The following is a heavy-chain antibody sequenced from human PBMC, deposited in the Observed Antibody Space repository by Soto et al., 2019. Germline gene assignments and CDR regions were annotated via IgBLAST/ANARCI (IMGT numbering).Heavy chain of an antibody. Sequence: ASVKVSCKASGYTSTGYYMHWVRQAPGQGLEWMGWINPNSGGTNYAQKFQGRVTMTRDTSISTAYMELSRLRSDDTAVYYCARTQDYYDSSGPLDYWGQGTLVTVSS. CDR3: ARTQDYYDSSGPLDY. D-gene: IGHD3-22*01. CDR2: INPNSGGT. V-gene: IGHV1-2*02. J-gene: IGHJ4*02. CDR1: GYTSTGYY.